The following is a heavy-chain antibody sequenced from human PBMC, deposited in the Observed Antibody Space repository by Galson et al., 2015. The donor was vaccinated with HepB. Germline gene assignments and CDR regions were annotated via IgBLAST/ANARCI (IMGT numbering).Heavy chain of an antibody. CDR3: ARHVDTVMGGPYYFDF. J-gene: IGHJ4*02. V-gene: IGHV4-39*01. Sequence: LSLTCSVSGGSISGSNSYWAWILQPPGKGLEWIGSIYYSGDPHYNPSLKSRVTISVDPSKDQFSLHLSSATAADTAVYYCARHVDTVMGGPYYFDFWGQGALVTVSS. CDR2: IYYSGDP. D-gene: IGHD5-18*01. CDR1: GGSISGSNSY.